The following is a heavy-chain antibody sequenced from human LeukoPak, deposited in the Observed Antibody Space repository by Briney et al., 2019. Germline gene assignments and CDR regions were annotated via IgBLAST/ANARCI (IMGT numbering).Heavy chain of an antibody. CDR2: ISYDGSNI. V-gene: IGHV3-30*03. Sequence: GSLRLSCAASGFTFSSYSMNWVRQAPGKGLEWVALISYDGSNIQYADSLKGRFTISRDNSKNTLYLQMNSLRVDDTAVYYCARDLPPEDVWGQGTTVTVSS. CDR1: GFTFSSYS. J-gene: IGHJ6*02. CDR3: ARDLPPEDV.